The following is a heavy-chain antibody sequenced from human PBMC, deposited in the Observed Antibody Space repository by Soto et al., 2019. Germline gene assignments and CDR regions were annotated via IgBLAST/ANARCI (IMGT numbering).Heavy chain of an antibody. D-gene: IGHD2-8*01. CDR1: GYTFTSYG. J-gene: IGHJ4*02. Sequence: ASVKVSCKASGYTFTSYGISWVRQAPGQGLEWMGWISAYNGNTNYAQKLQGRVTMTTDTSTSTAYMELRSLRSDDTAVYYCARASSQLPDIVLMVYAIYYFDYWGQGTLVTVSS. V-gene: IGHV1-18*01. CDR3: ARASSQLPDIVLMVYAIYYFDY. CDR2: ISAYNGNT.